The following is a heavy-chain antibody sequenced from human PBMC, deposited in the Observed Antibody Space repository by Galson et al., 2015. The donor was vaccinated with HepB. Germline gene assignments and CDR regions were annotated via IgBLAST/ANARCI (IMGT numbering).Heavy chain of an antibody. V-gene: IGHV7-4-1*02. CDR1: GYTFTDYV. D-gene: IGHD3-3*01. CDR3: ARSPLRFLDWLPYYDYYYMDV. CDR2: MNTNTGKP. J-gene: IGHJ6*03. Sequence: SVKVSCKAPGYTFTDYVVNWVRQAPGQGLEWMGWMNTNTGKPTYAPGFAGRFVFSLDTPVTTAYLQISSLETDDTAVYYCARSPLRFLDWLPYYDYYYMDVWGEGTTVTVSS.